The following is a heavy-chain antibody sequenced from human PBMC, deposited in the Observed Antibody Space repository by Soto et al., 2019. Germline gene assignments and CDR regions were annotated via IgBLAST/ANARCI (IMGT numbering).Heavy chain of an antibody. V-gene: IGHV4-4*07. CDR1: GASLSSFN. D-gene: IGHD6-13*01. J-gene: IGHJ2*01. Sequence: PSATLSLTCSVSGASLSSFNWNWVRQPAGKGPEWVGRLNIAGTINYNPSLKSRITMSMDTSKNQISLHLRSVTAADTAIYYCARDRGEYTSSWFWYFSHWGHGTLVNVSS. CDR3: ARDRGEYTSSWFWYFSH. CDR2: LNIAGTI.